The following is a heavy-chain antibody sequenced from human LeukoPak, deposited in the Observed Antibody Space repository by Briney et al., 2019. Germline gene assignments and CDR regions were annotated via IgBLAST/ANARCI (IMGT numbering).Heavy chain of an antibody. Sequence: GGSLRLSCAASGFIFSNYGMSWVRQAPGKGLEWVSSISGSGGKTYADSVKGRFTISRDNSKNTLYLQMNSLRAEDTAVYYCAKLISSAGTGMWGQGTMVTVSS. CDR1: GFIFSNYG. D-gene: IGHD6-13*01. V-gene: IGHV3-23*01. CDR3: AKLISSAGTGM. CDR2: ISGSGGKT. J-gene: IGHJ3*02.